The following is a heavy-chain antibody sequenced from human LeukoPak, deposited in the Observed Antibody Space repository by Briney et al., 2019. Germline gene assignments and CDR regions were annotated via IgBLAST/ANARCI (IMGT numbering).Heavy chain of an antibody. CDR1: GYSFTSYW. V-gene: IGHV5-10-1*01. CDR2: IDPSDSYT. Sequence: GESLKISCKGSGYSFTSYWISWVRQMPGKGLEWMGRIDPSDSYTKYSPSFQGHVTTSADKSISTAYLQWSSLKVSDTAMYYCATTIEYSSSSAEYFQHWGQGTLVTVSS. J-gene: IGHJ1*01. D-gene: IGHD6-6*01. CDR3: ATTIEYSSSSAEYFQH.